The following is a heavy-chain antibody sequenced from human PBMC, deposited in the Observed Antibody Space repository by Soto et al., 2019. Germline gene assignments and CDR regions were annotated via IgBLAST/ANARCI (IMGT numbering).Heavy chain of an antibody. D-gene: IGHD5-18*01. CDR2: INHSGST. CDR3: ARGGIQLWLDGMDV. V-gene: IGHV4-34*01. J-gene: IGHJ6*02. CDR1: GGSVSGYY. Sequence: SETLSLTCAVYGGSVSGYYWSWIRQPPGKGLEWIGEINHSGSTNYNPSLKSRVTISVDTSKNQFSLKLSSVTAADTAVYYCARGGIQLWLDGMDVWGQGTTVTVSS.